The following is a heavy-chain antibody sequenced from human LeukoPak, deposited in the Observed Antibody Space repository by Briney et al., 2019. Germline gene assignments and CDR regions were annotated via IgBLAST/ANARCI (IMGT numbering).Heavy chain of an antibody. D-gene: IGHD2-2*01. Sequence: GGSLRLSCAASGFTFSTYIMHWVRQAPGKGLEWVSVISSDKTNTYYADSAKGRFTISRDNSKNTLYLQMNSLRAEDTAVYYCARDIGMNGTSSLYYGMDVWGQGTTVTVSS. CDR1: GFTFSTYI. CDR2: ISSDKTNT. J-gene: IGHJ6*02. V-gene: IGHV3-30-3*01. CDR3: ARDIGMNGTSSLYYGMDV.